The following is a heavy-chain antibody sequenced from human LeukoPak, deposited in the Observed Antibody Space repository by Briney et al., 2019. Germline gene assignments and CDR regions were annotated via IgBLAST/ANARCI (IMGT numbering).Heavy chain of an antibody. CDR2: ISGSGGTT. CDR1: GFIFSRYG. D-gene: IGHD6-19*01. CDR3: AKDHLPGIVVADRDY. Sequence: PGGSLRLSCAASGFIFSRYGMSWARQAPGKGLEWVSAISGSGGTTYYADSVKGRFTISRDNSKNTLYLQITSLRAEDTGVYYCAKDHLPGIVVADRDYWGQGTLVTVSS. V-gene: IGHV3-23*01. J-gene: IGHJ4*02.